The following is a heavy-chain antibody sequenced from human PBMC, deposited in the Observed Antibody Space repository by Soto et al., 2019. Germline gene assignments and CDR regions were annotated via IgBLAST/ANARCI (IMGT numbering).Heavy chain of an antibody. V-gene: IGHV1-69*01. D-gene: IGHD3-22*01. CDR1: GGTFSSYA. J-gene: IGHJ4*02. Sequence: QVQLVQSGAEVKKPGSSVKVSCTASGGTFSSYAISWVRQAPGQGLEWMGGIIPIFGTANYAQKFQGRVTITADESTSTAYMELSSLRSEDTAVYYCARGEYYYDSSGYFGYFDYWGQGTLVTVSS. CDR2: IIPIFGTA. CDR3: ARGEYYYDSSGYFGYFDY.